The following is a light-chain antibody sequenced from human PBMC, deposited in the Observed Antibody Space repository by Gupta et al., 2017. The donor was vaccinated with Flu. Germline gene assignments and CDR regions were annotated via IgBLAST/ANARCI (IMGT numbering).Light chain of an antibody. V-gene: IGKV3-15*01. CDR2: GAS. CDR3: QQDNNLYT. Sequence: EIVMTQSPATLSVSPGERATLSCRASQSVSGNLAWYQQKPGQAPRLLIYGASTRATGIPARFRGSGSGTEFTLTITSLQSEDFAVYYCQQDNNLYTFGQGTQIEIK. CDR1: QSVSGN. J-gene: IGKJ2*01.